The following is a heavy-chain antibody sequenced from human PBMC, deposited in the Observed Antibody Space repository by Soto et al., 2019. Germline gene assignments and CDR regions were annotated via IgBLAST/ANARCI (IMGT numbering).Heavy chain of an antibody. CDR3: ARDQSTVGWFDP. D-gene: IGHD4-17*01. V-gene: IGHV3-21*01. CDR1: GFTFSSYS. J-gene: IGHJ5*02. CDR2: ISSSSSYI. Sequence: EVQLVESGGGLVKPGGSLRLSCAASGFTFSSYSMNWVRQAPGKGLEWVSSISSSSSYIYYADSVKGRFTISRDNAKNSLYLLMNSLRAEDTAVYYCARDQSTVGWFDPWGQGTLVTVSS.